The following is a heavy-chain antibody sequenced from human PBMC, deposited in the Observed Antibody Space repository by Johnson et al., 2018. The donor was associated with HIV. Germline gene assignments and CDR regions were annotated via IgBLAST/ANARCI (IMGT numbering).Heavy chain of an antibody. J-gene: IGHJ3*02. D-gene: IGHD3-10*01. CDR2: ISYDGSNK. CDR1: GFTFSSYA. V-gene: IGHV3-30*04. CDR3: ARDPDPFREYHGDAFDI. Sequence: QEQLVESGGGVVQPGRSLRLSCAASGFTFSSYAMHWVRQAPGKGLEWVAVISYDGSNKSYADSVKGRFTISRDGSKDTLYVQMNSLRGEDTDVYYCARDPDPFREYHGDAFDIWGQGTMVTVSS.